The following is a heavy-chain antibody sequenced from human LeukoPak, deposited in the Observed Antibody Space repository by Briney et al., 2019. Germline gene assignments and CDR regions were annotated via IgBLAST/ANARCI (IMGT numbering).Heavy chain of an antibody. D-gene: IGHD3-22*01. CDR1: GFTFSAYT. CDR3: ARRYSYDSDGYYFAFDI. J-gene: IGHJ3*02. V-gene: IGHV3-21*01. Sequence: GGSLRLSCAASGFTFSAYTMNWLRQAPGKGLEWVSSISGSTNFMYYADSVKGRFTISRDNAKNSLYLQMSSLRAEDTAVYYCARRYSYDSDGYYFAFDIWGQGTLVTVSS. CDR2: ISGSTNFM.